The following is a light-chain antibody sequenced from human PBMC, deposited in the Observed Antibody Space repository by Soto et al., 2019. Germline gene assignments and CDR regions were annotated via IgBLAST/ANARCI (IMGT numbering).Light chain of an antibody. CDR1: SSDVGGYNY. Sequence: QSALTQPASVSGSPGQSITISCTGTSSDVGGYNYVSWYQQHPGKVPRLMIYEVSNRPSGLSNRFSGSKSGNTASLTISGLQAEDEAHYYCSSYTSSNTWVFGGGTKLTVL. CDR3: SSYTSSNTWV. V-gene: IGLV2-14*01. J-gene: IGLJ3*02. CDR2: EVS.